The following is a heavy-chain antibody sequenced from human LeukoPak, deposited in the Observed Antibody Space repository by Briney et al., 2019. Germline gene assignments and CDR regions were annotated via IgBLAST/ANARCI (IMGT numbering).Heavy chain of an antibody. CDR3: ARVKYSSSWFPSGFDP. V-gene: IGHV1-24*01. Sequence: ASVKVSCKVSGYTLTELSMHWVRQAPGKGLEWMGGFDPEDGETIYAQKFQGRVTMTEDTSTDTAYMELSSLRSEDTAVYYCARVKYSSSWFPSGFDPWGQGTLVTVSS. CDR1: GYTLTELS. D-gene: IGHD6-13*01. CDR2: FDPEDGET. J-gene: IGHJ5*02.